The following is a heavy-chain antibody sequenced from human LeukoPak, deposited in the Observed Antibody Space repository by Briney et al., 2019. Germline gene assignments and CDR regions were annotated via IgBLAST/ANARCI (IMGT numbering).Heavy chain of an antibody. CDR1: GFIFDDHG. CDR2: ISWSSGII. Sequence: HPGGSLRLSCAASGFIFDDHGMHWVRQAPGKGLEWVSGISWSSGIIGYADSVKGRFTISRDNAKNSLYLQMESLRAEDTALYYCAKKGYDGSSGGAYFDYWGQGTLVTVSS. CDR3: AKKGYDGSSGGAYFDY. V-gene: IGHV3-9*01. D-gene: IGHD4-23*01. J-gene: IGHJ4*02.